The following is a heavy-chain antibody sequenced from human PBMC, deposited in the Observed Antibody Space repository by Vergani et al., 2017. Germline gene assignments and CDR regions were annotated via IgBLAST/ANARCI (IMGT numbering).Heavy chain of an antibody. CDR1: GYTFTSYD. V-gene: IGHV1-8*01. CDR3: ARADSSGYYYYYGMDV. J-gene: IGHJ6*02. Sequence: QVQLVQSGAEVKKPGASVKVSCKASGYTFTSYDINWVRQATGQGLEWMGWMNPNSGNTGYAQKFQGRVTMTRNTSISTAYMELSSLRSEDTAVYYCARADSSGYYYYYGMDVWGQGTTVTVSS. D-gene: IGHD3-22*01. CDR2: MNPNSGNT.